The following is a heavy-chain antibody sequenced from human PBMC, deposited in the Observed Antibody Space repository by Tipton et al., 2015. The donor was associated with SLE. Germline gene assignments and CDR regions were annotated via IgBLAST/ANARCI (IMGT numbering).Heavy chain of an antibody. V-gene: IGHV3-23*01. CDR3: AKDTRGDILTGDYFDY. CDR2: ISGSGGST. D-gene: IGHD3-9*01. J-gene: IGHJ4*02. Sequence: SLRLSCAASGFTFSSYAMSWVRQAPGKGLEWVSAISGSGGSTYYADSVKGRFTISRDNSKNTLYLQMNSLRAEDTALYYCAKDTRGDILTGDYFDYWGQGTLVTVSS. CDR1: GFTFSSYA.